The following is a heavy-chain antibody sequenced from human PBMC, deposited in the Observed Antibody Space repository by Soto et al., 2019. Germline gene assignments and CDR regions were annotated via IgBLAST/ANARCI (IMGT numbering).Heavy chain of an antibody. CDR3: AREGYYSGSGSYSPPRYYGMDV. D-gene: IGHD3-10*01. CDR2: ISAYNDYT. CDR1: GYTFISYG. V-gene: IGHV1-18*01. J-gene: IGHJ6*02. Sequence: QVQLVQSGAEVKKPGSSVKVSCKASGYTFISYGISWVRQARGQGLEWMGWISAYNDYTNYAQKLQGRVTMTTDTSTRIAYLELRSLRSDDTAVYYCAREGYYSGSGSYSPPRYYGMDVWGQGTTVTVSS.